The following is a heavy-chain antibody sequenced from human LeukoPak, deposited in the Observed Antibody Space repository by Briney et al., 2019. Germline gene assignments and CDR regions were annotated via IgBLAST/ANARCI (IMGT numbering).Heavy chain of an antibody. CDR1: GFTFSAYW. CDR3: TRNIGAYYDSSAYRADAMDV. J-gene: IGHJ6*02. Sequence: PGGSLRLSCAASGFTFSAYWMHWVRQAPGKGLVWVSRINGDGSTTTYADSVKGRFTISRDNAKNTLYLQMNSLRAEDTAVYYCTRNIGAYYDSSAYRADAMDVWGQGTTVTVSS. D-gene: IGHD3-22*01. CDR2: INGDGSTT. V-gene: IGHV3-74*01.